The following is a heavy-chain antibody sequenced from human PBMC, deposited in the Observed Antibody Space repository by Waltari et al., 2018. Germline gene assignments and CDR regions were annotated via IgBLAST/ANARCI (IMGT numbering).Heavy chain of an antibody. J-gene: IGHJ4*02. D-gene: IGHD4-17*01. Sequence: QVQLQQWGAGLLKPSETLSLTCAVYGGSFSGYYWSWIRQPPGKGLEWIGEINHSGSTNYNPSLKSRVTISVDTSKNQFSLKLSSVTAADTAVYYCARGRRTTVTTHLDYWGQGTLVTVSS. CDR1: GGSFSGYY. CDR3: ARGRRTTVTTHLDY. CDR2: INHSGST. V-gene: IGHV4-34*01.